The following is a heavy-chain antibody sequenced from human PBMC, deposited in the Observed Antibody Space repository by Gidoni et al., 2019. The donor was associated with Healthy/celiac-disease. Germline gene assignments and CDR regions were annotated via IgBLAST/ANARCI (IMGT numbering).Heavy chain of an antibody. CDR2: MNPNSGNT. Sequence: QVQLVQSGAEVKKPGASVKVSCKASGYTFTSYDINWVRQATGQGLEWMGWMNPNSGNTGYAQKFQGRVTMTSNTSISTAYMELSSLRSEDTAVYYCVIAVASDEYFQHWGQGTLVTVSS. D-gene: IGHD6-19*01. J-gene: IGHJ1*01. CDR3: VIAVASDEYFQH. CDR1: GYTFTSYD. V-gene: IGHV1-8*01.